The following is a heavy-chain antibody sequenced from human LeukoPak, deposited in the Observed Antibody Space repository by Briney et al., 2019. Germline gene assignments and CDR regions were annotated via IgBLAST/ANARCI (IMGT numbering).Heavy chain of an antibody. CDR1: GFTFSSYA. J-gene: IGHJ4*02. D-gene: IGHD6-13*01. Sequence: GGSLRLSCAASGFTFSSYAMSWVRQAPGKGLEWVSAISGSGGNTYYADSVKGRFTISRDNSKNTLYLQMNSLRAEDTAVYYCAKSSWGTSRPFGYCFDYWGQGTLVTVSS. CDR2: ISGSGGNT. CDR3: AKSSWGTSRPFGYCFDY. V-gene: IGHV3-23*01.